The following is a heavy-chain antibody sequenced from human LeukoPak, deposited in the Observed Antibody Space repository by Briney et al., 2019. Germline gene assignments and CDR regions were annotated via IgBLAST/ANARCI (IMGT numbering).Heavy chain of an antibody. CDR1: GFNLNDYY. V-gene: IGHV3-11*01. Sequence: PGGSLRLSCETSGFNLNDYYMSWIRQAPGKGLEWIAYMTSYGSGKYSDSVKGRFTISRDAASKSLFLQMNSQRVEDTAVYYCTRDQDAGYALGHWGQGTLVTVTS. CDR2: MTSYGSG. CDR3: TRDQDAGYALGH. D-gene: IGHD5-18*01. J-gene: IGHJ4*02.